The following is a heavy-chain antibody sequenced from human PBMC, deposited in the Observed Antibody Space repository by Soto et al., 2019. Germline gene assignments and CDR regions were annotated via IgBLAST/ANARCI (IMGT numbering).Heavy chain of an antibody. Sequence: SETLSLTCTVSGDSMSSYYWSWIRQPPGKELHYIGYIYYTGSTDYNPSLKSRVTISLDTSKSQFSLKLTSVTAADTAVYYYGSGTYYYYGMDVWGQGTTVTVSS. CDR1: GDSMSSYY. D-gene: IGHD3-10*01. CDR2: IYYTGST. J-gene: IGHJ6*02. CDR3: GSGTYYYYGMDV. V-gene: IGHV4-59*01.